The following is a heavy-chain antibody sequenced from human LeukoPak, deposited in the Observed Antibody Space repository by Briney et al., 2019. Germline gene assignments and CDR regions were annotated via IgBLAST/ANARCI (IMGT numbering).Heavy chain of an antibody. D-gene: IGHD6-13*01. J-gene: IGHJ4*02. V-gene: IGHV1-18*01. Sequence: APVKVSCKASGYTFINYGITWVRQAPGQGLEWMGWISSYNGNTNYAQKFQGRVTMTTDTSTSTAYMELKSLRSDDTAVYHCARDGFSSSWPYYFDFWGQGSLVTVSS. CDR3: ARDGFSSSWPYYFDF. CDR1: GYTFINYG. CDR2: ISSYNGNT.